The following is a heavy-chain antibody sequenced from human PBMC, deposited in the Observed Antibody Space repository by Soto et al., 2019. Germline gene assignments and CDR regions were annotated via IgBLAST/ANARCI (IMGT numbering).Heavy chain of an antibody. Sequence: QVQLHQWGAGLLKPSETLSLACSIYSGSFSGYYWSWIRQPPGKGLEWIGEISQSGNTNYSPSLKSRVSISSDTSKKQFSLNLASVSAADTAVYYCARAPKVSGASQTRPDFWGQGTLVTVSS. J-gene: IGHJ4*02. CDR3: ARAPKVSGASQTRPDF. D-gene: IGHD6-6*01. V-gene: IGHV4-34*01. CDR2: ISQSGNT. CDR1: SGSFSGYY.